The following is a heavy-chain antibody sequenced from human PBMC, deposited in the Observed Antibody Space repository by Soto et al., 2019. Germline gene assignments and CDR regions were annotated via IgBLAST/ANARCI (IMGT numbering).Heavy chain of an antibody. CDR3: ARAATRDWSFDY. Sequence: GGSLRLSCAASGFTFSDYYMSWIRQAPGKGLEWVSYISSSGGTMYYADSVKGRFTISRDNAKNSLYLQMNGLRAEDTAVYYCARAATRDWSFDYWGQGTLVTVSS. D-gene: IGHD3-9*01. CDR2: ISSSGGTM. J-gene: IGHJ4*02. CDR1: GFTFSDYY. V-gene: IGHV3-11*01.